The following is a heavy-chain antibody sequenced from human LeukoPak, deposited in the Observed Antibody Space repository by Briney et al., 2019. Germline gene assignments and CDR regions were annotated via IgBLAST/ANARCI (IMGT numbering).Heavy chain of an antibody. CDR2: ISGSGGST. CDR1: GFTFSSYA. Sequence: PGGSLRLSCAASGFTFSSYAMSWVRQAPGKGLEWVSAISGSGGSTYYTDSVKGRFTISRDNSKNTLYLQMNSLRAEDTAVYYGAKAGNYRLGYYYDSSGYYFDYWGQGTLVTVSS. J-gene: IGHJ4*02. V-gene: IGHV3-23*01. D-gene: IGHD3-22*01. CDR3: AKAGNYRLGYYYDSSGYYFDY.